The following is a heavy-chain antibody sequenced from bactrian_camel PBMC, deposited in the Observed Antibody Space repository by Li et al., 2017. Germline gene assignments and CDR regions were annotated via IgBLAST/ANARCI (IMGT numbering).Heavy chain of an antibody. J-gene: IGHJ4*01. CDR2: ITDDGSTT. D-gene: IGHD1*01. Sequence: HVQLVESGGGLVQPGGSLRLSCVASGLTFSNYDMSWVRQAPGKGLEWVITITDDGSTTYSADAVKGRFTISRDNAENTGYLQMNSLKSEDTALYYCASTYAGGSKYWGQGTQVTVS. V-gene: IGHV3-2*01. CDR3: ASTYAGGSKY. CDR1: GLTFSNYD.